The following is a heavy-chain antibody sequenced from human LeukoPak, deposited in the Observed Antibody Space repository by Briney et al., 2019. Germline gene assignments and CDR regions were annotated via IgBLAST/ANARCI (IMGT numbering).Heavy chain of an antibody. D-gene: IGHD6-13*01. CDR3: ARGWRQLYY. CDR1: GGSFSGYY. J-gene: IGHJ4*02. CDR2: INHSGST. Sequence: SETLSLTCAVYGGSFSGYYWSWIRQPPGKGLEWIGEINHSGSTNYNPSLKSRVTISVDTSKNQFSLKLSSVTAADTAIYYCARGWRQLYYWGQGTLVTVSS. V-gene: IGHV4-34*01.